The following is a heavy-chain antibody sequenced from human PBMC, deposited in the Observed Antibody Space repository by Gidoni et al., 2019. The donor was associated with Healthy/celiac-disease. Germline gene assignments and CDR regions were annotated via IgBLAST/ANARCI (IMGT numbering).Heavy chain of an antibody. CDR1: GFTFSSYA. D-gene: IGHD3-3*01. V-gene: IGHV3-23*01. J-gene: IGHJ4*02. CDR2: ISGSGGST. CDR3: AKDPGRYYDFWSGYPTVGY. Sequence: EVQLLESGGGLVQPGGSLRLSCAASGFTFSSYAMSWVRQAPGKGLEWVSAISGSGGSTYYADSVKGRFTISRDNAKNTLYLQMNSLRAEDTAVYYCAKDPGRYYDFWSGYPTVGYWGQGTLVTVSS.